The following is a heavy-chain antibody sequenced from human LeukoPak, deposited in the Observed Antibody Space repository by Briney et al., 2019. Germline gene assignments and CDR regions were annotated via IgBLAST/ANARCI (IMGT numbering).Heavy chain of an antibody. CDR3: ARGFSSTSCYDY. Sequence: SETLSLTCAVYGGSFSGYYWSWIRQPPGKGLEWIGEINHSGSTNYNPPLKSRVTISVDTSKNQFSLKLSSVTAADTAVYYCARGFSSTSCYDYWGQGTLVTVSS. V-gene: IGHV4-34*01. CDR2: INHSGST. D-gene: IGHD2-2*01. CDR1: GGSFSGYY. J-gene: IGHJ4*02.